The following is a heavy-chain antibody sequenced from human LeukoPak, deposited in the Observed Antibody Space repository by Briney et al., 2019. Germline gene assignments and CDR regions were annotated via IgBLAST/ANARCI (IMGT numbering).Heavy chain of an antibody. J-gene: IGHJ4*02. CDR3: AREPLDSYGYFSRLDLDY. D-gene: IGHD5-18*01. Sequence: QAGGSLRLSCAASVFTFSYYGMHWLRQAPGKGLEWVSYISSSGSTIYYADSVKGRFTISRDNAKNSLYLQMNSLRAEDTAVYYCAREPLDSYGYFSRLDLDYWGQGTLVTVSS. CDR2: ISSSGSTI. CDR1: VFTFSYYG. V-gene: IGHV3-48*04.